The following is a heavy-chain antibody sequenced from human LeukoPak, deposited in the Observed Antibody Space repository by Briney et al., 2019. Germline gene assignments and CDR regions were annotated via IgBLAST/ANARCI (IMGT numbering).Heavy chain of an antibody. D-gene: IGHD3-9*01. V-gene: IGHV1-69*02. J-gene: IGHJ4*02. CDR2: IIPILGIA. CDR1: GGTFGSYT. Sequence: GASVKVSFKASGGTFGSYTISWVRQAPGQGLEWMGRIIPILGIANYAQKFQGRVTITADESTSTAYMELSSLRSEDTAVYYCARRRYFDWLYFDYWGQGTLVTVSS. CDR3: ARRRYFDWLYFDY.